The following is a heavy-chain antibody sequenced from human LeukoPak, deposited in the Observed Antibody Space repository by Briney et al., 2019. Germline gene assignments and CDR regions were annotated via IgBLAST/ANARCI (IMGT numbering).Heavy chain of an antibody. CDR3: AKSYLAVAPRDDY. J-gene: IGHJ4*02. D-gene: IGHD6-19*01. Sequence: GGSLRLSCAASGFTLSSYALSWVRQAPGKGLEWVSAISGSGGSTYYADSVKGRFTISRDNSKNTLYLQMSSLRAEDTAVYYCAKSYLAVAPRDDYWGQGTLVTVSS. CDR1: GFTLSSYA. CDR2: ISGSGGST. V-gene: IGHV3-23*01.